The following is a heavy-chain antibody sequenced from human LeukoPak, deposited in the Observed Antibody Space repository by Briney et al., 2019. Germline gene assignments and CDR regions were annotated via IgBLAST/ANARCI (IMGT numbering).Heavy chain of an antibody. Sequence: SGTLSLTCAVYGGSFSGYYWSWIRQPPGKGLEWIGEINHSGSTNYNPSLKSRVTISVDTSKNQFSLKLSSVTAADTAVYYCASAPRGGSGFDYWGQGTLVTVSS. D-gene: IGHD3-3*01. CDR3: ASAPRGGSGFDY. J-gene: IGHJ4*02. V-gene: IGHV4-34*01. CDR1: GGSFSGYY. CDR2: INHSGST.